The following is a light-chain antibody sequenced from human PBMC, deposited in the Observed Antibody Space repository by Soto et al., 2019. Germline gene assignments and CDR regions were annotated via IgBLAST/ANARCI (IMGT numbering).Light chain of an antibody. CDR1: SSDVGDNY. J-gene: IGLJ1*01. CDR3: CSYAGSYTYV. CDR2: EVT. Sequence: QSVLAQPPSASGSPGQSVTISCTGTSSDVGDNYVSWYQQHLGKAPKLIIYEVTLRPSGVPDRFSGSKSGNTASLTISGLQAEDEADYYCCSYAGSYTYVFGTGTKLTVL. V-gene: IGLV2-8*01.